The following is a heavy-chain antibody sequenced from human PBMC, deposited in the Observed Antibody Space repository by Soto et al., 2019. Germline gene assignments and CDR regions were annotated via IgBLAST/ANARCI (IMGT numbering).Heavy chain of an antibody. J-gene: IGHJ4*02. CDR3: ATGGYSYGRGY. D-gene: IGHD5-18*01. Sequence: EVQLVESGGGLVQPGGSLRLSCVGSGFTFSSYWMHWVRQAPGKGPVWVSRINPAGSASSYADFVKGRVIVSRDNAKNTLYLEMNSLSAEDTAVYYCATGGYSYGRGYWGQGTLVTVSS. CDR1: GFTFSSYW. V-gene: IGHV3-74*01. CDR2: INPAGSAS.